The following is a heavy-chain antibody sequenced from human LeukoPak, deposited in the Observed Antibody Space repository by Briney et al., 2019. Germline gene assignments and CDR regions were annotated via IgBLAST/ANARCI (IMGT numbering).Heavy chain of an antibody. CDR3: ARGYCGGDCYSGSKYYFDY. CDR1: GGPISSYY. Sequence: SETLSLTCTVSGGPISSYYWSWIRQPAGKGLEWIGRTHSGGSTNYNPSLQSRVTMSVDTSKSQFSLNLTSATAADTAVYYCARGYCGGDCYSGSKYYFDYWGQGTLVTVSS. J-gene: IGHJ4*02. D-gene: IGHD2-21*02. CDR2: THSGGST. V-gene: IGHV4-4*07.